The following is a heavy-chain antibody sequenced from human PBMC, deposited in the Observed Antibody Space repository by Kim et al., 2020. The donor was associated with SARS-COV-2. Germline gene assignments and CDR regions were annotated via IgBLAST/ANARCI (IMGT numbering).Heavy chain of an antibody. J-gene: IGHJ4*02. CDR3: ARERLFRYCSSTSCSYFDY. Sequence: GGSLRLSCAASGFTFSSYGMHWVRQAPGKGLEWVAVIWYDGSNKYYADSVKGRFTISRDNSKNTLYLQMNSLRAEDTAVYYCARERLFRYCSSTSCSYFDYWGQGTLVTVSS. V-gene: IGHV3-33*01. CDR1: GFTFSSYG. CDR2: IWYDGSNK. D-gene: IGHD2-2*01.